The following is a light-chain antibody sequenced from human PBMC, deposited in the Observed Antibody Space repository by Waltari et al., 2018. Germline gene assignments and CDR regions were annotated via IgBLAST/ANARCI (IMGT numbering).Light chain of an antibody. Sequence: QVVLTQSPSASASLGASVKLTCTLSGGHSGYAIAWHQQQPEKGPRYLMKLNSGGSHTKGDGIPGRFSGSSSGAERYLTLSSLQSEDEADYYCQTWGTGIRVFGGGTRLTVL. V-gene: IGLV4-69*01. CDR3: QTWGTGIRV. J-gene: IGLJ3*02. CDR2: LNSGGSH. CDR1: GGHSGYA.